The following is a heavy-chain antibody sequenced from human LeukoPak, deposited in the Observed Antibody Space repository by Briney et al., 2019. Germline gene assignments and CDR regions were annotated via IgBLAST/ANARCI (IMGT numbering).Heavy chain of an antibody. Sequence: SETLSLTCTVSGGSISSSSYYWGWIRQPPGKGLEWFGSIYYSGSTYYNPSLKSRVTIFVDTSKNQFSLKLSSVTAADTAVYYCARQIVQYYYDSSGYFDYWGQGTLVTVSS. V-gene: IGHV4-39*01. CDR1: GGSISSSSYY. J-gene: IGHJ4*02. D-gene: IGHD3-22*01. CDR2: IYYSGST. CDR3: ARQIVQYYYDSSGYFDY.